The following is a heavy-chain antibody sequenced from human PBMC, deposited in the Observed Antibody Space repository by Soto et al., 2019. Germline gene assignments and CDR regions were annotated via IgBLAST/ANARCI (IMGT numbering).Heavy chain of an antibody. J-gene: IGHJ6*02. CDR3: ARGTVDYDSSGYYYYGMDV. V-gene: IGHV4-59*01. Sequence: SETLSLTCAVSGGSISSYYWSWIRQPPGKGLEWIGYIYYSGSTNYNPSLKSRVTISVDTSKNQFSLKLSSVTAADTAVYYCARGTVDYDSSGYYYYGMDVWGQGTTVTVSS. CDR1: GGSISSYY. CDR2: IYYSGST. D-gene: IGHD3-22*01.